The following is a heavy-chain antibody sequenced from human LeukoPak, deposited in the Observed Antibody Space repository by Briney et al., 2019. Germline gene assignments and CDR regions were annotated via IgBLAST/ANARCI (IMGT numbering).Heavy chain of an antibody. V-gene: IGHV3-21*01. J-gene: IGHJ4*02. CDR1: GFTFSTYS. Sequence: GGSLRLSCEVSGFTFSTYSMNWVRQAPGKGLEWVSSISSSSSYIYYADSVKGRFTISRDNAKNSLFLQMNSLRAEDTAVYYCARDVKGRWELLGSHDYWGQGTLVTVSS. D-gene: IGHD1-26*01. CDR2: ISSSSSYI. CDR3: ARDVKGRWELLGSHDY.